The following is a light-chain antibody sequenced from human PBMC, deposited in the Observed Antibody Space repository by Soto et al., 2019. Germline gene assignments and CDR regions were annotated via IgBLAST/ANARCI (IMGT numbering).Light chain of an antibody. V-gene: IGLV2-14*03. CDR2: DVS. J-gene: IGLJ2*01. CDR1: SSDVGGYNY. CDR3: SSYTSSSTVV. Sequence: HSALTQPASVSGSPGQSITISCTGTSSDVGGYNYVSWYQHHPGKAPKLMIYDVSNRPSGVSNRFSGSKSGNTASLTISGLQAEDEADYYCSSYTSSSTVVFGGGTKVTVL.